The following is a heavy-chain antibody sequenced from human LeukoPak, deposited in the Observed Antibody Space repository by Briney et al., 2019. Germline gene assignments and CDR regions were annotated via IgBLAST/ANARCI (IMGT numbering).Heavy chain of an antibody. J-gene: IGHJ5*02. V-gene: IGHV4-34*01. CDR1: GGSFSGNY. D-gene: IGHD3-3*01. Sequence: SETLSLTCAAYGGSFSGNYWSWFRQPPGKGLEWIGEINIGGSTNYTPSLKGRVTISVDTSKNQFSLKLSSVTAADTAVYYCARAKRYYDFWSGYPNWFDPWGQGTLVTVSS. CDR3: ARAKRYYDFWSGYPNWFDP. CDR2: INIGGST.